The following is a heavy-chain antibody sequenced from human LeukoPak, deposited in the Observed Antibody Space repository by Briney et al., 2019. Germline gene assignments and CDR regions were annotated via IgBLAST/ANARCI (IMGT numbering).Heavy chain of an antibody. Sequence: ASVKVSCKASGYTFTSYYMHWVRQAPGQGLEWMGIINPSGGSTSYAQKFQGRVTMTRDTSTSTVYMELSRLRSDDTAVYYCARDPRQWLVFDYWGQGTLVTVSS. D-gene: IGHD6-19*01. J-gene: IGHJ4*02. V-gene: IGHV1-46*01. CDR2: INPSGGST. CDR3: ARDPRQWLVFDY. CDR1: GYTFTSYY.